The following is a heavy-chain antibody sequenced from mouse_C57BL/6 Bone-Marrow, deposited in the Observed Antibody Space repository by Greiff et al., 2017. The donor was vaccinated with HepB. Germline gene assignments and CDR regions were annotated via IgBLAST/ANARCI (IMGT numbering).Heavy chain of an antibody. CDR1: GYSFTGYY. D-gene: IGHD2-10*01. V-gene: IGHV1-42*01. CDR2: INPSTGGT. CDR3: ATKGAYYGNYGY. J-gene: IGHJ2*01. Sequence: VQLKESGPELVKPGASVKISCKASGYSFTGYYMNWVKQSPEKSLEWIGEINPSTGGTTYNQKFKAKATLTVDKSSSTAYMQLKSLTSEDSAVYYCATKGAYYGNYGYWGQGTTLTVSS.